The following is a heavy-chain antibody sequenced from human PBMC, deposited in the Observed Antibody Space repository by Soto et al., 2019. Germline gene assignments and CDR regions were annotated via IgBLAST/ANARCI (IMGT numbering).Heavy chain of an antibody. V-gene: IGHV1-2*04. Sequence: ASVKVSCKASGYTFTGYYMHWVRQAPGQRLEWMGWINPNSGGTNYAQKFQGWVTMTRDTSISTAYMELSRLRSDDTAVYYCARELRFLEWSKGDAFDIWGQGTMVTVSS. J-gene: IGHJ3*02. CDR1: GYTFTGYY. CDR2: INPNSGGT. D-gene: IGHD3-3*01. CDR3: ARELRFLEWSKGDAFDI.